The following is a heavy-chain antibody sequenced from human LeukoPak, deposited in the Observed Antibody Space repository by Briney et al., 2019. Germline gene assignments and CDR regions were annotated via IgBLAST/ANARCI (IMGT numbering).Heavy chain of an antibody. J-gene: IGHJ4*02. D-gene: IGHD3-22*01. CDR3: ARRHYASDGYFGNPNGGELDY. CDR1: GYNFATYW. CDR2: IYPGDSDT. Sequence: GESLKISCKGSGYNFATYWIAWVRQMPGKGLEWVGIIYPGDSDTRYSPSFQGQVTISADKSTDTAYLQWTSLKASNTAIYYCARRHYASDGYFGNPNGGELDYWGQGTLVTVSS. V-gene: IGHV5-51*01.